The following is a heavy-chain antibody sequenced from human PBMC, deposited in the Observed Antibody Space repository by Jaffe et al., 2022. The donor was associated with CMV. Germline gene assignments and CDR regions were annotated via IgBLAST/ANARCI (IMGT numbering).Heavy chain of an antibody. CDR3: ARDRLGSSWQWGGLESDYYMDV. CDR1: GFTFSDYY. J-gene: IGHJ6*03. D-gene: IGHD6-13*01. CDR2: ISSSSSYT. V-gene: IGHV3-11*06. Sequence: QVQLVESGGGLVKPGGSLRLSCAASGFTFSDYYMSWIRQAPGKGLEWVSYISSSSSYTNYADSVKGRFTISRDNAKNSLYLQMNSLRAEDTAVYYCARDRLGSSWQWGGLESDYYMDVWGKGTTVTVSS.